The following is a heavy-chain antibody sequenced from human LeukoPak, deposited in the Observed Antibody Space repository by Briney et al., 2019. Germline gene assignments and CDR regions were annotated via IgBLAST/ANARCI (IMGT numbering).Heavy chain of an antibody. CDR2: ISGSGGTT. CDR3: AKDPYRASSGLVDY. V-gene: IGHV3-23*01. D-gene: IGHD5-12*01. Sequence: GGSLRLSCAPSGFTFSNYAVSWVRQAPGKGLERVSSISGSGGTTYYADSVKGRFTISRDNSKNTLYLQMHRLGAEDTAVYYCAKDPYRASSGLVDYWGQGTLVTVSS. J-gene: IGHJ4*02. CDR1: GFTFSNYA.